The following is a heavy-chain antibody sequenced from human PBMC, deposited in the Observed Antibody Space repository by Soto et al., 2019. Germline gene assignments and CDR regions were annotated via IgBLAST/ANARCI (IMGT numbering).Heavy chain of an antibody. CDR2: IWYDGSNE. CDR3: AREEHSYGYLDY. CDR1: GFTFSNNG. D-gene: IGHD5-18*01. V-gene: IGHV3-33*01. Sequence: GGSLRLSCAASGFTFSNNGMHWVRQAPGKGLEWVAAIWYDGSNEFYADSVKGRFTISRDNSKSTLYLQMNSLRAEDTAVYYCAREEHSYGYLDYWGQGSLVTVSS. J-gene: IGHJ4*02.